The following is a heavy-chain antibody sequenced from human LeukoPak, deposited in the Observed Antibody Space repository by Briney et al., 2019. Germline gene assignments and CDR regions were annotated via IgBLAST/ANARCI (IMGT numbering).Heavy chain of an antibody. Sequence: ASVKVSCKASGYTFTSYGISWVRQAPGQGLEWMGWISAYNGNTNYAQKLQGRVTMTTDTSTSTAYMELRSLRSDDTAVYYCARAGGCCSGGSCYWDYFDYWGQGTLATVSS. V-gene: IGHV1-18*01. D-gene: IGHD2-15*01. CDR3: ARAGGCCSGGSCYWDYFDY. CDR1: GYTFTSYG. CDR2: ISAYNGNT. J-gene: IGHJ4*02.